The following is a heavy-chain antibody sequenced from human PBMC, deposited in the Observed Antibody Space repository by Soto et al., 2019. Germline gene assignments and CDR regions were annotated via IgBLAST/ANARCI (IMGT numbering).Heavy chain of an antibody. CDR3: AKSIDSGGRGSFDY. CDR1: GFPFSSFA. V-gene: IGHV3-23*01. CDR2: IRGRGGST. Sequence: EVQLLESGGGVVQPGGSLRLSCAASGFPFSSFAMRWVRQAPGKGLEWVSAIRGRGGSTYYAATVKGRFTIPRDTSKNTRYLQRTSLRAEDTAVEYGAKSIDSGGRGSFDYWGQGTLVTGSS. D-gene: IGHD6-19*01. J-gene: IGHJ4*02.